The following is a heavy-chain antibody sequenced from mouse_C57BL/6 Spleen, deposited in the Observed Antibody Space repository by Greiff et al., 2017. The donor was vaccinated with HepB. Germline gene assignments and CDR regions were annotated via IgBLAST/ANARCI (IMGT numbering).Heavy chain of an antibody. CDR3: ARYLLYYGSSYEAWFAY. V-gene: IGHV1-66*01. J-gene: IGHJ3*01. CDR1: GYSFTSYY. CDR2: IYPGSGNT. D-gene: IGHD1-1*01. Sequence: QVQLQQSGPELVKPGASVKISCKASGYSFTSYYIHWVKQRPGQGLEWIGWIYPGSGNTKYNEKFKGKATLTADTSSSTAYRQLSSLTSEDSAVYYCARYLLYYGSSYEAWFAYWGQGTLVTVSA.